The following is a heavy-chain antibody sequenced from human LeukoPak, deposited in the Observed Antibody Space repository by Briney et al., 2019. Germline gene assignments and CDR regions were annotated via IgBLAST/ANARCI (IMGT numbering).Heavy chain of an antibody. CDR2: ISYDGSNK. J-gene: IGHJ3*02. D-gene: IGHD6-13*01. CDR1: GFTFSSYA. V-gene: IGHV3-30-3*01. Sequence: QPGRSLRLSCAASGFTFSSYAMHWVRQAPGKGLEWVAVISYDGSNKYYADSVKGRFTISRDNSKNTLYLQMNSLRAEDTAVYYCARDGSPAPGYDAFDIWGQGTMVTVSS. CDR3: ARDGSPAPGYDAFDI.